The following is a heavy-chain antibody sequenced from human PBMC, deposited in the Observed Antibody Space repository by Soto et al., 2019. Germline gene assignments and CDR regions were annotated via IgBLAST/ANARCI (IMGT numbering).Heavy chain of an antibody. D-gene: IGHD6-13*01. Sequence: ALRLSCAASGFTVSSNYMSWVRQAPGKGLEWVSVIYSGGSTYYADSVKGRFAISRDNSKNTLYLQMNSLRAEDTAVYYCARGSSSYYYYGMDVWGQGTTVTVSS. J-gene: IGHJ6*02. CDR1: GFTVSSNY. CDR2: IYSGGST. V-gene: IGHV3-53*01. CDR3: ARGSSSYYYYGMDV.